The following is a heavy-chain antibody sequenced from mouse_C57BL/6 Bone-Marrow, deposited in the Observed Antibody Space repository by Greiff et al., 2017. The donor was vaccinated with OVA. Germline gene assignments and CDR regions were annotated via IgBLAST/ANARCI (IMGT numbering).Heavy chain of an antibody. CDR3: ARRGYGSRDYAMDY. Sequence: QVQLKESGAELARPGASVKLSCKASGYTFTSYGISWVKQRTGQGLEWIGEIDPRSGNTYYNEKFKGKATLTADKSSSQAYLELLSLTSADAAVYFCARRGYGSRDYAMDYWGQGTSVTVSS. V-gene: IGHV1-81*01. J-gene: IGHJ4*01. D-gene: IGHD1-1*01. CDR2: IDPRSGNT. CDR1: GYTFTSYG.